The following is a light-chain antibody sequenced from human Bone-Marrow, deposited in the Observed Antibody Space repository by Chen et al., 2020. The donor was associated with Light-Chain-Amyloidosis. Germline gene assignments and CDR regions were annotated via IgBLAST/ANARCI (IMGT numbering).Light chain of an antibody. CDR2: EDD. CDR1: RGSIATNY. CDR3: QSDRGSSEGV. Sequence: NFLLTQPHSVSESPGKTVIISCTRSRGSIATNYVQWYQQRPGTAPTTVIYEDDQRPSGVPDRFSGSSDRSSYSASLTIAGLKTEDEADYYSQSDRGSSEGVFGGGTKLTVL. J-gene: IGLJ3*02. V-gene: IGLV6-57*03.